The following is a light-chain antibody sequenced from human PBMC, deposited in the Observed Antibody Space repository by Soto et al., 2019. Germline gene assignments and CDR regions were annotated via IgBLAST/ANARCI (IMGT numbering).Light chain of an antibody. J-gene: IGLJ1*01. CDR2: DDN. V-gene: IGLV3-21*02. Sequence: SSELTQPPSVSVAPGQTARITCGGSNIGSTSVHWYKQSPGQAPVLVVYDDNDRPSGIPERFSGFNSENTATLTITRVEAGDEADYYCQVWNISTDHYVFGTGTKVTVL. CDR3: QVWNISTDHYV. CDR1: NIGSTS.